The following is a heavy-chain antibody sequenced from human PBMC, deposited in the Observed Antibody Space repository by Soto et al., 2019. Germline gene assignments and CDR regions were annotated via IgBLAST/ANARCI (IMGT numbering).Heavy chain of an antibody. CDR3: ASRGGTY. CDR2: IDSSSSYI. D-gene: IGHD2-15*01. Sequence: EVQLVESGGGLVKPGGSLRLSCAASGFTFSTYSMDWVRQAPGKGLEWVASIDSSSSYIHYADSVKGRFTISRDNAKNSLFLHSNSLRADDTAVYYCASRGGTYWGQGTLVTVSS. CDR1: GFTFSTYS. J-gene: IGHJ4*02. V-gene: IGHV3-21*01.